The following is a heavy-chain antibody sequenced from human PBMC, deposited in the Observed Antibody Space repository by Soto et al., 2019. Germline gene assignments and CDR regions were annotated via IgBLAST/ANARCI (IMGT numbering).Heavy chain of an antibody. V-gene: IGHV3-30-3*01. Sequence: GGSLRLSCAASGFTFSSYAMHWVRQAPGKGLEWVAVISYDGSNKYYADSVKGRFTISRDNSKNTLYLQMNSLRAEDTAVYYFARGIYYDSSGYYQNSYDYWGQGTLVTVSS. J-gene: IGHJ4*02. CDR2: ISYDGSNK. CDR3: ARGIYYDSSGYYQNSYDY. CDR1: GFTFSSYA. D-gene: IGHD3-22*01.